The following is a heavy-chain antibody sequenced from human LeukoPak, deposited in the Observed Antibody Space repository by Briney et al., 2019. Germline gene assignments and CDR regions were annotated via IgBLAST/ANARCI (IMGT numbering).Heavy chain of an antibody. Sequence: PSETLSLTCTVSGGSITSGDYYWSWIRQPPGKGLEWIGYIYYSGSTYYNPSLKSRVTISVDTSKNQFSLKLSSVTAADTAVYYCARQIPYCSSTSCYQFDYWGQGTLVTVSS. CDR3: ARQIPYCSSTSCYQFDY. J-gene: IGHJ4*02. CDR1: GGSITSGDYY. CDR2: IYYSGST. D-gene: IGHD2-2*01. V-gene: IGHV4-30-4*08.